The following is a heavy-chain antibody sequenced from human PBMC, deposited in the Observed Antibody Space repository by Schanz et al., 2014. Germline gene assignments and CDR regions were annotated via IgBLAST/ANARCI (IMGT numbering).Heavy chain of an antibody. Sequence: QVQLVDSGGGLVKPGGSLRLSCAASGFTFSDYYMTWVRQSPGKGLEWVALIWYDGSNEYYADSVKGRFTISRDNPKKTLYLQMNSLRAEDTAVYYCARDHQWLARYYMDVWGKGTTVTVSS. J-gene: IGHJ6*03. CDR1: GFTFSDYY. D-gene: IGHD6-19*01. CDR2: IWYDGSNE. V-gene: IGHV3-33*08. CDR3: ARDHQWLARYYMDV.